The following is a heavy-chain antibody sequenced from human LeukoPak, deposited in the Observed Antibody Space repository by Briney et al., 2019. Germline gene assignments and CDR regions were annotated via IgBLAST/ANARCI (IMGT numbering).Heavy chain of an antibody. CDR1: GFTFSSYA. D-gene: IGHD6-6*01. CDR3: AKDREPARSLGCFDP. J-gene: IGHJ5*02. V-gene: IGHV3-23*01. Sequence: GGSLRLSCAASGFTFSSYAMSWVRQAPGKGLEWVSTISGSGGSTYYADSAKGRFTISRDNSKNTLYLRMNSLRVEDTAVYYCAKDREPARSLGCFDPWGQGTLVTVSS. CDR2: ISGSGGST.